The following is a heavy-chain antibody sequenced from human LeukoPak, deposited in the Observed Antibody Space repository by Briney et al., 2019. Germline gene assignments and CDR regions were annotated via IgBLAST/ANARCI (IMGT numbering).Heavy chain of an antibody. CDR1: GASISSYY. D-gene: IGHD3-10*01. J-gene: IGHJ6*02. CDR3: ARVGGSGSYYYAMDV. V-gene: IGHV4-59*01. CDR2: MYNSGRT. Sequence: PSETLSLTCSVSGASISSYYWSWSRQPPGKGLEWIGYMYNSGRTNYNPSLKSRVAISVDTSKNQFSLKLSSVTAADTAVYYCARVGGSGSYYYAMDVWGQGTTVTVSS.